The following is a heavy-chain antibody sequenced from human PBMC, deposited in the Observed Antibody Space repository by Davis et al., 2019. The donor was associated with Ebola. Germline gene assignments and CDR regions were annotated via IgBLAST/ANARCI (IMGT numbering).Heavy chain of an antibody. Sequence: SVKVSCKASGGTFSSYAISWVRQAPGQGLEWMGGIIPIFGTANYAQKFQGRVTITADKSTSTAYMELSSLRSEDTAVYYCARANTLRLLYSSSYRFDYWGQGTLVTVSS. CDR2: IIPIFGTA. CDR1: GGTFSSYA. D-gene: IGHD6-6*01. J-gene: IGHJ4*02. V-gene: IGHV1-69*06. CDR3: ARANTLRLLYSSSYRFDY.